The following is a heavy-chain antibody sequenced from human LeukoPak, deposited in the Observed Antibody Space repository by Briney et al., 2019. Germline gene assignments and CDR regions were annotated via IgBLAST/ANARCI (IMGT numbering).Heavy chain of an antibody. CDR2: ISSDGSNT. CDR1: GFTFSSYW. V-gene: IGHV3-74*01. CDR3: AKVYFDILTGYYRGPNFDY. D-gene: IGHD3-9*01. J-gene: IGHJ4*02. Sequence: GGSLRLSCAASGFTFSSYWMHWVRQAPGKGLVWVSHISSDGSNTAYADSMKGRFTISRDNAKNTLYLQMDTLRAEDSAVYYCAKVYFDILTGYYRGPNFDYWGQGTLVTVSS.